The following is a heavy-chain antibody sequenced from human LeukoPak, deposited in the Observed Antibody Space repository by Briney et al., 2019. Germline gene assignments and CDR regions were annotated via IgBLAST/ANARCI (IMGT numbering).Heavy chain of an antibody. CDR3: ARVWAWGSGNYFDN. CDR2: IRWDAGST. V-gene: IGHV3-20*04. J-gene: IGHJ4*02. CDR1: VFTFHAFG. D-gene: IGHD7-27*01. Sequence: GGSLRLSRAASVFTFHAFGMTWVRPAPGKGLEGVSAIRWDAGSTGYAGSVKGRFTISRDNAKYSLYQQMNSMRLEDNALYFCARVWAWGSGNYFDNWGEGTLVTVSS.